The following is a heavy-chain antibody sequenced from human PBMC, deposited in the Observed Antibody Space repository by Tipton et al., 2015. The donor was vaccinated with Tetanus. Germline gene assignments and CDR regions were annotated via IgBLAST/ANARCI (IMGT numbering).Heavy chain of an antibody. D-gene: IGHD3-16*01. CDR1: GYMFSSHW. CDR3: ARPLTSVAFGGFAFDV. J-gene: IGHJ3*01. V-gene: IGHV5-51*01. CDR2: IYPGDSYS. Sequence: QLVQSGAEVKPPGESLKISCKGSGYMFSSHWIGWVRQVPGKGLEWLGTIYPGDSYSTYSPSFEGQVTISVDRSIDTAYLQWSSLKASDTAIYYCARPLTSVAFGGFAFDVWGQGTLVTVSS.